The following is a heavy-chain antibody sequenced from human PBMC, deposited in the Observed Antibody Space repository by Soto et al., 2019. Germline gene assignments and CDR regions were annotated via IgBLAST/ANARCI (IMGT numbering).Heavy chain of an antibody. CDR3: VKSDVPWVAMENSYYYSMDV. CDR1: AFAFSSFG. CDR2: ISYDGSSK. D-gene: IGHD5-12*01. V-gene: IGHV3-30*18. J-gene: IGHJ6*03. Sequence: QEQLEESGGGVVQPGRSLRLSCAASAFAFSSFGMHWVRQAPGKGLEWVATISYDGSSKYYTDSVKGRFTISRDDSKSTLFLQRGSLRAENAADYYCVKSDVPWVAMENSYYYSMDVWGKRATVTVS.